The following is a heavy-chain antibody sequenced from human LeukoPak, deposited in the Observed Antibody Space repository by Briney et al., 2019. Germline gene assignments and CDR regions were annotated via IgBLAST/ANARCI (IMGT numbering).Heavy chain of an antibody. J-gene: IGHJ4*02. CDR1: GFTFSSYA. Sequence: SGGSLRLSCAASGFTFSSYAMSWVRQAPGKGLEWVSGISGSGDTPYYADSVKGRFTISRDNSKNTLYLQMNSLRAEDTAVYYCAKGGRVGATFTAFDYWGQGTLVTVSS. CDR3: AKGGRVGATFTAFDY. CDR2: ISGSGDTP. V-gene: IGHV3-23*01. D-gene: IGHD1-26*01.